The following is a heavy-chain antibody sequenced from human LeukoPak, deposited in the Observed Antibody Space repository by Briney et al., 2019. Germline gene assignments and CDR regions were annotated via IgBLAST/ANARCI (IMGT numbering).Heavy chain of an antibody. V-gene: IGHV1-18*01. D-gene: IGHD4-23*01. CDR3: AREVTHHVYYGMDV. Sequence: ASVKVSCKASGYTFINYDIRWVRQAPGQGLEWMGWISGYNGNTNYAQKFQGRVTVTTDTSTSTAYMELRSLRSDDTAVYYCAREVTHHVYYGMDVWGQGTTVTVSS. CDR1: GYTFINYD. CDR2: ISGYNGNT. J-gene: IGHJ6*02.